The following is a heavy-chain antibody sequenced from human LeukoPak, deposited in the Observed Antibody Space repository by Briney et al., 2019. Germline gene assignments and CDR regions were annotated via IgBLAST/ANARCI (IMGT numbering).Heavy chain of an antibody. V-gene: IGHV3-30*02. CDR1: GFTFSSYG. D-gene: IGHD1-26*01. CDR2: IRYDGGNK. Sequence: PGGSLRLSCAASGFTFSSYGMHWVRQAPGKGLEWVAFIRYDGGNKYYADSVKGRFTISRDNSKNTLYLQMNSLRAEDTAVYYCAKDGNSGSYYYFDYWGQGTLVTVSS. J-gene: IGHJ4*02. CDR3: AKDGNSGSYYYFDY.